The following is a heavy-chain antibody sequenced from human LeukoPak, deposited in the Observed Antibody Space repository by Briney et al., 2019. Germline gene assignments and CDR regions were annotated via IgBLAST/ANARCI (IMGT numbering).Heavy chain of an antibody. CDR1: GGSISNYY. V-gene: IGHV4-4*07. CDR2: INTSGRT. Sequence: SETLSLSCTVSGGSISNYYWSWIRQPPGKGLEWIGRINTSGRTNYNPSLKSRVTMSVDTSKNQFSLKLSSVIAADTAVDYCQGLLPPAAAYRPDDAFDLWGQGTMVTVSS. J-gene: IGHJ3*01. CDR3: QGLLPPAAAYRPDDAFDL. D-gene: IGHD2-2*01.